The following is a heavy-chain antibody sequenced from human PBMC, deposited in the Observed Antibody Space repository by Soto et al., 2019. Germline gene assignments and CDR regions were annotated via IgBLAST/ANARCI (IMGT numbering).Heavy chain of an antibody. Sequence: TLSLTCNVSGGSISSGGYYWSWIRQHPGKGLEWIGYIYYSGSTYYNPSLKSRVTISVHTSKNQFSLKLSSVTAADTAVYYCARDFGGYSSFDYWGQGTLVTVSS. CDR2: IYYSGST. J-gene: IGHJ4*02. CDR1: GGSISSGGYY. CDR3: ARDFGGYSSFDY. V-gene: IGHV4-31*03. D-gene: IGHD3-22*01.